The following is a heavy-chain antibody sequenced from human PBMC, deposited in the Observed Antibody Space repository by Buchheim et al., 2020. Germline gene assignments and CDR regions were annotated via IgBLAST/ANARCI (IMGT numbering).Heavy chain of an antibody. CDR3: ARGGRSHGY. CDR1: GGSISGYY. J-gene: IGHJ4*02. Sequence: QVQLQESGPGLVKPSETLSLTCSVSGGSISGYYWSWIRQPPGKGLEWIGYIYYSGRSNYNPSLKSRVAMSVDTSKNQFSLHLSSVTAADTAVYYCARGGRSHGYGGQGTL. CDR2: IYYSGRS. D-gene: IGHD1-26*01. V-gene: IGHV4-59*01.